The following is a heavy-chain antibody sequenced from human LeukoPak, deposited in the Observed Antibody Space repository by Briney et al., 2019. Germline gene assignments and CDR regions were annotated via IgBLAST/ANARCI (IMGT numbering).Heavy chain of an antibody. CDR1: EMSFSAYY. D-gene: IGHD6-19*01. CDR2: INYGGST. CDR3: ARGFPPGSGSRGTHAFDV. V-gene: IGHV4-34*01. J-gene: IGHJ3*01. Sequence: SETLSLTCAVSEMSFSAYYWNWIRQSPGKGLEWIGEINYGGSTKYTPSLEGRGTILIDTSKNQFSLKLTSVTAADTAVYYCARGFPPGSGSRGTHAFDVWGQGTMVTVSS.